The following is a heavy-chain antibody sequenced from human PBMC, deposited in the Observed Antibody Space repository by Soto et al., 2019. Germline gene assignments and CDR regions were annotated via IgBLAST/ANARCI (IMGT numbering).Heavy chain of an antibody. D-gene: IGHD3-22*01. CDR2: IYHSGST. Sequence: QLQLQESGSGLVKPSQTLSLTCAVSGGSISSGGYSWSWIRQPPGKGLEWIGYIYHSGSTYYNPSLKRRVTISVDRSKNQFSLKLSSVTAADTAVYYCARGYYYDSSGYYRGLYYFDYWGQGTLVTVSS. CDR1: GGSISSGGYS. J-gene: IGHJ4*02. V-gene: IGHV4-30-2*01. CDR3: ARGYYYDSSGYYRGLYYFDY.